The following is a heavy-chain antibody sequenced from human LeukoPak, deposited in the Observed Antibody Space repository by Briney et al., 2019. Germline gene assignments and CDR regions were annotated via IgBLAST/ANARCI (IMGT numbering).Heavy chain of an antibody. V-gene: IGHV4-59*01. D-gene: IGHD4-17*01. J-gene: IGHJ5*02. CDR1: GGSISSYY. Sequence: SETLSLTCTVSGGSISSYYWSWIRRPAGKGLEWIGYIYYSGSTNYNPSLKSRVTISVDTSKNQFSLKLSSVTAADTAVYYCARDRLRANWFDPWGQGTLVTVSS. CDR3: ARDRLRANWFDP. CDR2: IYYSGST.